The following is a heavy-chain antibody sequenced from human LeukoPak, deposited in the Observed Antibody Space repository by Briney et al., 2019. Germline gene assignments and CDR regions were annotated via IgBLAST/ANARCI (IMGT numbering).Heavy chain of an antibody. CDR1: GYTFTGYY. CDR3: AREFFFYDSSAGAHPRFDY. D-gene: IGHD3-22*01. V-gene: IGHV1-2*02. Sequence: PVASVKVSCKASGYTFTGYYMHWVRQAPGQGLEWMGWINPNSGGTNYAQKFQGRVTMTRDTSISTAYMELSRLRSDDTAVYYCAREFFFYDSSAGAHPRFDYWGQGTLVTVSS. J-gene: IGHJ4*02. CDR2: INPNSGGT.